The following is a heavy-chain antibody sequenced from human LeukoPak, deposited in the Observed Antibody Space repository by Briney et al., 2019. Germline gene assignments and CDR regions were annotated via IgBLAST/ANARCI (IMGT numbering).Heavy chain of an antibody. D-gene: IGHD3-10*01. Sequence: GGSLRLSCAASGFTFSSYEMNWVRQAPGKGLEWVSYISSSGSTIYYADSVKGRFTISRDNAKNSLYLQMNSLRAEDTALYYCARARDPRFFYYYYYMDVWGKGTTVTVSS. J-gene: IGHJ6*03. V-gene: IGHV3-48*03. CDR3: ARARDPRFFYYYYYMDV. CDR1: GFTFSSYE. CDR2: ISSSGSTI.